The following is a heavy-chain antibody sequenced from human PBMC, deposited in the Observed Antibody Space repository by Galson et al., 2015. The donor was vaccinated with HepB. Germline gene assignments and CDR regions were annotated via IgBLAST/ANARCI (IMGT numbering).Heavy chain of an antibody. J-gene: IGHJ3*02. D-gene: IGHD4-17*01. CDR3: AKLPDYGDYLEYDAFDI. CDR2: ISGSGGST. CDR1: GFTFSSYA. V-gene: IGHV3-23*01. Sequence: SGAEVKKPGESLKISCAASGFTFSSYAMSWVRQAPGKGLEWVSAISGSGGSTYYADSVKGRFTISRDNSKNTLYLQMNSLRAEDTAVYYCAKLPDYGDYLEYDAFDIWGQGTMVTVSS.